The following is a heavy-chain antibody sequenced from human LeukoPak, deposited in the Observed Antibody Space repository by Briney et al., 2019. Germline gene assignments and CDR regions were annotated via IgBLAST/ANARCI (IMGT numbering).Heavy chain of an antibody. J-gene: IGHJ5*02. Sequence: SVKVPCKASGGTFSSYAISWVRQAPGQGLEWMGGIIPIFGTANYAQKFQGRVTITTDESTSTAYMELSSLRSEDTAVYYCARGSAAAGLYSWFDPWGQGTLVTVSS. V-gene: IGHV1-69*05. CDR3: ARGSAAAGLYSWFDP. CDR2: IIPIFGTA. D-gene: IGHD6-13*01. CDR1: GGTFSSYA.